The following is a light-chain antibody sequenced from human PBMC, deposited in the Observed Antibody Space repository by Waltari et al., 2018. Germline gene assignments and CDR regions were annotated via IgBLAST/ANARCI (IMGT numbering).Light chain of an antibody. V-gene: IGLV2-11*01. Sequence: QAALTQPPSVSGSPGQSVTISCTGTSSDIGGYNYVSWYQQHPGKAPKLMFYDVSELPSGVSDRFSGSKSGNTASLTISWLQAEDEADYYCSSYAGSNTWVFGGGTRLTVL. CDR1: SSDIGGYNY. J-gene: IGLJ2*01. CDR2: DVS. CDR3: SSYAGSNTWV.